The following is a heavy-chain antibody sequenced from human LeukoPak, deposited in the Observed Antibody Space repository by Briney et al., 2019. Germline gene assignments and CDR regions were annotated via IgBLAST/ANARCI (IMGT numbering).Heavy chain of an antibody. CDR2: INHSGST. CDR3: ARLKTDPDY. J-gene: IGHJ4*02. V-gene: IGHV4-34*01. Sequence: PSETLSLTCAVYGGSFGGYYWSWIRQPPGKGLEWIGEINHSGSTNYNPSLKSRVTISVDTSKNQFSLKLSSVTAADTAVYYCARLKTDPDYWGQGTLVTVSS. CDR1: GGSFGGYY.